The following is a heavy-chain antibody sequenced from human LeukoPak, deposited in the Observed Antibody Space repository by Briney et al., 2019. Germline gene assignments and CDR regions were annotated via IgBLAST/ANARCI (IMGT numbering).Heavy chain of an antibody. V-gene: IGHV4-39*07. J-gene: IGHJ4*02. CDR3: ARDFRYSGSYYPFDY. CDR2: IYYSGST. Sequence: SETLSLTCTVSGGSISSSSYYWGWIRQPPGKGLEWIGSIYYSGSTYYNPSLKSRVTISVDTSKNQFSLKLSSVTAADTAVYYCARDFRYSGSYYPFDYWAREPWSPSPQ. D-gene: IGHD1-26*01. CDR1: GGSISSSSYY.